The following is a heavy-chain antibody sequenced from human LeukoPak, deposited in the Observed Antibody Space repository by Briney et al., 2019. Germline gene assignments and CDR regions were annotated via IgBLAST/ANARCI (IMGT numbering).Heavy chain of an antibody. J-gene: IGHJ3*02. CDR1: GYTFTGYY. CDR2: INPNSGGT. CDR3: ARDRRYCSGGSCYSDAFDI. V-gene: IGHV1-2*04. Sequence: ASVKVSCKAFGYTFTGYYMHWVRQAPGQGLEWMGWINPNSGGTNYAQKFQGWVTMTRDTSISTAYMELSRLRSDDTAVYYCARDRRYCSGGSCYSDAFDIWGQGTMVTVSS. D-gene: IGHD2-15*01.